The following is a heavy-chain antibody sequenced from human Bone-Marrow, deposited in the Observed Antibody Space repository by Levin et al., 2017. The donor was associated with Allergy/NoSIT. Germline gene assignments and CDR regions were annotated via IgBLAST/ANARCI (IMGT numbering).Heavy chain of an antibody. Sequence: QPGGSLRLSCAASGFSVKSNYMNWVRQAPGKGLEWVSVMYSGGKTSYADSVKGRFTISRDISKNTLYLEMNSLRAEDTAVYYCAREVAAGDSYYGMDVWGQGTTVTVSS. D-gene: IGHD2-15*01. V-gene: IGHV3-53*01. J-gene: IGHJ6*02. CDR3: AREVAAGDSYYGMDV. CDR1: GFSVKSNY. CDR2: MYSGGKT.